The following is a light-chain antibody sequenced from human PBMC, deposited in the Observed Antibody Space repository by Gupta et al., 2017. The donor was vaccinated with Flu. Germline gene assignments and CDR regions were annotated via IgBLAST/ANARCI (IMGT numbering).Light chain of an antibody. CDR1: SSDIGSYNS. CDR2: GVT. CDR3: SSCTSTSTLV. J-gene: IGLJ2*01. V-gene: IGLV2-14*01. Sequence: QSALTQPASVSGSPGQSITISCTGTSSDIGSYNSVSWYQQHPGQAPKLLIYGVTNRPSGVSNRFSASKSGDTASLTISGLQAEDEADYYCSSCTSTSTLVFGGGTKLTVL.